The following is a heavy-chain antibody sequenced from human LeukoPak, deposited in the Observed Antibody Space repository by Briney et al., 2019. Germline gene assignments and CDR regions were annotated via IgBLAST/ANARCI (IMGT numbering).Heavy chain of an antibody. J-gene: IGHJ4*02. D-gene: IGHD1-26*01. CDR1: GFTFSSYA. V-gene: IGHV3-64*01. CDR2: VSSNGGST. Sequence: GGSLRLSCAGSGFTFSSYAMPWVRQAPGKGLEYVSAVSSNGGSTHYANSVKGRFTISRDNSKNTLYLQMGSLRVEDMAVYYCARESGSFEFDYWGQGTLVTVSS. CDR3: ARESGSFEFDY.